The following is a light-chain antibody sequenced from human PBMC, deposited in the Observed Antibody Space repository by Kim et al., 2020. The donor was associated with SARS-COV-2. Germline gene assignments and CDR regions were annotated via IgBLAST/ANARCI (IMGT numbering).Light chain of an antibody. CDR2: QDS. CDR1: KLGAKY. Sequence: SYELTQPPSVSVSTGQTASITCSGDKLGAKYACWYQQKPGQSPVLVIYQDSKRPSGIPERFSGSNSGNTATLTISGTQAMDEADYYCQAWDSSTAVVFGGGTQLTVL. J-gene: IGLJ2*01. V-gene: IGLV3-1*01. CDR3: QAWDSSTAVV.